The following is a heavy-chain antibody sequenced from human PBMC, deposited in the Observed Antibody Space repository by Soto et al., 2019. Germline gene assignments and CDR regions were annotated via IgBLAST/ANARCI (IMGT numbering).Heavy chain of an antibody. CDR1: GFTFSSYA. Sequence: EVQLLESGGGLVQPGGSLRLSCAASGFTFSSYAMSWVRQAPGKGLEWVSAISGSGGSTYYAASVKGRFTISRDNSKTTLYLQMTSLRAEDTAVYYCAKADRYNWNYCGSDYWGQGTLVTVSS. J-gene: IGHJ4*02. V-gene: IGHV3-23*01. CDR3: AKADRYNWNYCGSDY. D-gene: IGHD1-7*01. CDR2: ISGSGGST.